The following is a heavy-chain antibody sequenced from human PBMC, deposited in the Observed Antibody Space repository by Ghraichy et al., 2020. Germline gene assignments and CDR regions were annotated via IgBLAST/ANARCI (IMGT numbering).Heavy chain of an antibody. CDR3: ARGRHGGNSVNYYYYLDV. Sequence: SETLSLTCAVYGGSFSGYYWSWIRQPPGKGLEWIGEINHSGSTNYNTSLKSRVTISVDTSKNKFSLKVSSVTAADTALFYCARGRHGGNSVNYYYYLDVWGKGTTVTVSS. J-gene: IGHJ6*03. D-gene: IGHD4-23*01. V-gene: IGHV4-34*01. CDR2: INHSGST. CDR1: GGSFSGYY.